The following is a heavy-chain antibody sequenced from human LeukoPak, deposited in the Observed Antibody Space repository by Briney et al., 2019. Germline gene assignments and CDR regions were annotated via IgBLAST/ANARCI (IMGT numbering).Heavy chain of an antibody. CDR3: ARGLKVRGAIEWGIDY. CDR1: GYTFTSYD. J-gene: IGHJ4*02. CDR2: MNPNSGNT. D-gene: IGHD3-10*01. V-gene: IGHV1-8*01. Sequence: GASVKVSCKASGYTFTSYDINWVRQATGQGLEWMGWMNPNSGNTGYAQRFQGRVTMTRNTSISTAYMELSSLRSEDTAVYYCARGLKVRGAIEWGIDYWGQGTLVTVSS.